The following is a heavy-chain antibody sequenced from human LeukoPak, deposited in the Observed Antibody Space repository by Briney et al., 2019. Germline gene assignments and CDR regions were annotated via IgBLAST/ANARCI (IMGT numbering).Heavy chain of an antibody. J-gene: IGHJ6*03. Sequence: SETLSLTCTVSGGSISSSSYYWGWIRQPPGKGLEWIGSIYYSGSTYYDPSLKSRVTISVDTSKNQFSLKLSSVTAADTAVYYCASEFASTLNYYYYMDVWGKGTTVTVSS. CDR2: IYYSGST. V-gene: IGHV4-39*07. CDR3: ASEFASTLNYYYYMDV. D-gene: IGHD3-10*01. CDR1: GGSISSSSYY.